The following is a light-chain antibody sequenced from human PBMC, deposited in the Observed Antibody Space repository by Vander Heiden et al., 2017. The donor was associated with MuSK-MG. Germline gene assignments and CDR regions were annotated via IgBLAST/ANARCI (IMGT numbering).Light chain of an antibody. CDR1: QSVSSSH. CDR3: QHCGCPPHT. J-gene: IGKJ4*01. CDR2: GAS. Sequence: EFVLTHSPGTLSLSTGERATLPCRPSQSVSSSHLAWYQQTPGQAPTPLLYGASSSAASIPGRCGSGGSGTVFTLTISRQEADVVAVYCYQHCGCPPHTFGEGTKVEI. V-gene: IGKV3-20*01.